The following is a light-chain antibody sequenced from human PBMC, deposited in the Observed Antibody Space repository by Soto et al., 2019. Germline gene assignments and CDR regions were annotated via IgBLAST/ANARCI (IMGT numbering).Light chain of an antibody. CDR3: QQYHNWPPQYT. Sequence: EIVMTQSPAILSVSPGERATLSCRASQTVASNLAWYQQKPGQAPRLLIHGASTRATGVSARFSGSGSGTEFTLTISSLQSEDFAVYYCQQYHNWPPQYTFGPGTKLQIK. J-gene: IGKJ2*01. CDR1: QTVASN. CDR2: GAS. V-gene: IGKV3-15*01.